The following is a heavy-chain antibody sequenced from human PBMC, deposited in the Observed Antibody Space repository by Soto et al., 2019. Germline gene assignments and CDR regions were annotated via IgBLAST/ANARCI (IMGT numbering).Heavy chain of an antibody. CDR2: IKCNSGDI. V-gene: IGHV1-2*02. J-gene: IGHJ4*02. D-gene: IGHD5-12*01. CDR3: ARFDIETKTHDF. CDR1: GYTFTGYY. Sequence: ASVKVSCKASGYTFTGYYIHWVRQAPGQGLEWMGWIKCNSGDINYAQKFQGRVTMTRDTSISTAYMELSRVRSDDTAVYYCARFDIETKTHDFWGQGTRVTVSS.